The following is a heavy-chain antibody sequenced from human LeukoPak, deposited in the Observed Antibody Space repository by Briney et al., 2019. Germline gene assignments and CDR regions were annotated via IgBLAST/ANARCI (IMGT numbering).Heavy chain of an antibody. V-gene: IGHV3-7*05. CDR1: GFTFSHYW. CDR2: IKPDGSDQ. CDR3: ASQNFVN. D-gene: IGHD1-7*01. Sequence: GGSLRLSCAASGFTFSHYWMNWVRQAPGKGPEWVANIKPDGSDQYYVDSVKGRFTISRDNVKNSLSLQMSSLRAEDTAIYYCASQNFVNWGQGTLVTVSS. J-gene: IGHJ4*02.